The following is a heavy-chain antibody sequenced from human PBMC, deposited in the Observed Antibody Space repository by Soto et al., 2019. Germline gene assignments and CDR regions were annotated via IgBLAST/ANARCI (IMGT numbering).Heavy chain of an antibody. CDR1: GGSFSGYY. CDR2: INHSGST. J-gene: IGHJ6*02. D-gene: IGHD3-10*01. V-gene: IGHV4-34*01. CDR3: VRAITMVRGVNSNGMDV. Sequence: SETLSLTCAVYGGSFSGYYWSWIRQPPGKGLEWIGEINHSGSTNYNPSLKSRVTISVDTSKNQFSLKLSSVTAADTAVYYCVRAITMVRGVNSNGMDVWGQGTTVTVSS.